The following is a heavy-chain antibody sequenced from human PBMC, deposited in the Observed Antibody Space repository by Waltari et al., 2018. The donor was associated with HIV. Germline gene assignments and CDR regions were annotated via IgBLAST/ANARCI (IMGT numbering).Heavy chain of an antibody. CDR3: TTERQASFAPWLVLY. V-gene: IGHV3-15*01. D-gene: IGHD6-19*01. Sequence: EVQLVESGGGLVKPGGSLRLSCAASGFTFSNAWMSWVRQAPGQGGEWVGRNKSKTDGGTTDNAAPVGGRFSISRDDSKTTLLLQMNSLKTEDTAVYYCTTERQASFAPWLVLYWGQGTRVTVSS. CDR2: NKSKTDGGTT. J-gene: IGHJ4*02. CDR1: GFTFSNAW.